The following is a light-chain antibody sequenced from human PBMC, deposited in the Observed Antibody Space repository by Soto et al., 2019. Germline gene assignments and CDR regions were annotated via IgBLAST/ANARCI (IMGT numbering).Light chain of an antibody. J-gene: IGKJ1*01. CDR1: QTISSW. Sequence: DIQRNQSPSTLSGSVGDRVTITCRASQTISSWLAWYQQKPGTAPNLLIYKASTLKSGVPSRFRGSGSGTEFTLTISGLKPDDFASYYCQHYNSYPEAFGQGTKVDI. CDR3: QHYNSYPEA. V-gene: IGKV1-5*03. CDR2: KAS.